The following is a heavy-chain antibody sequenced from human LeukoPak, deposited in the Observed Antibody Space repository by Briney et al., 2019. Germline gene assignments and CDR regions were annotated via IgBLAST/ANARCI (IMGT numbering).Heavy chain of an antibody. Sequence: GGSLRLSCAASGFTFNYYAMSWVRQAPGKGLEWVSAITGSGSNTYYADSVKGRFTISRDNSKNTLYLLMNSLRGEDTAVYYCVREGLRPYFDYWGQGTLVTVSS. V-gene: IGHV3-23*01. CDR1: GFTFNYYA. CDR2: ITGSGSNT. J-gene: IGHJ4*02. CDR3: VREGLRPYFDY.